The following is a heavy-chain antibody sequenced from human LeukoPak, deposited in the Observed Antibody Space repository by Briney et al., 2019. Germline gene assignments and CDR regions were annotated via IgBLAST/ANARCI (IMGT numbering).Heavy chain of an antibody. D-gene: IGHD2-21*02. Sequence: GGSLRLSCAASGFTFSSYAMSWVRQAPGKGLEWVSAISGSGGSTYYADSVKGRFTISRDNSKNTLYLQMNSLRAEDTAVYYCAKVGARVYCGGDRYSDYWGQGTLVTVSS. J-gene: IGHJ4*02. CDR3: AKVGARVYCGGDRYSDY. V-gene: IGHV3-23*01. CDR1: GFTFSSYA. CDR2: ISGSGGST.